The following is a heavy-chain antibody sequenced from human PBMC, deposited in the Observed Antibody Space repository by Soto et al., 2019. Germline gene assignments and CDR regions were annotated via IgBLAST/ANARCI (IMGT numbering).Heavy chain of an antibody. D-gene: IGHD3-22*01. V-gene: IGHV1-46*01. CDR3: ARGYYYDSSGLFTPFDY. CDR1: GYTFTSYY. CDR2: INPSGGST. Sequence: GASVKVSCKASGYTFTSYYMHWVRQAPGQGLEWMGIINPSGGSTSYAQKFQGRVTMTRDTSTSTVYMELSSLRSEDTAMYYCARGYYYDSSGLFTPFDYWGQGTLVTVSS. J-gene: IGHJ4*02.